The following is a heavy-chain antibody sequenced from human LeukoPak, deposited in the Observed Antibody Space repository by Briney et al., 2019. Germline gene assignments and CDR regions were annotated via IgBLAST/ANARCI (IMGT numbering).Heavy chain of an antibody. Sequence: ASVKVSCKASGYTFTSYAMNWVRQAPGQGLEWMGWINTNTGNPTYAQGFTGRFVFSLDTSVSTAYLQISSLKAEDTAVYYCARRNGLHYYDSRGFDPWGQGTLVTVSS. CDR2: INTNTGNP. CDR3: ARRNGLHYYDSRGFDP. CDR1: GYTFTSYA. V-gene: IGHV7-4-1*02. J-gene: IGHJ5*02. D-gene: IGHD3-22*01.